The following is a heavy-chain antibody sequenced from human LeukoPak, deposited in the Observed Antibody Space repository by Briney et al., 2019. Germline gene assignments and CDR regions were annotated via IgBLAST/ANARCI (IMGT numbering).Heavy chain of an antibody. CDR3: AREHTPYGSGCTAAY. D-gene: IGHD6-19*01. CDR2: INWNGGST. J-gene: IGHJ4*02. Sequence: GGSLRLSXAASGFSFGDYGMTWVRQAPGKGLEWVSGINWNGGSTGYADSVKGRFTISRDNAKNSLYLQMNSLRAEDTAVYYCAREHTPYGSGCTAAYWGQGTLVTVSS. CDR1: GFSFGDYG. V-gene: IGHV3-20*04.